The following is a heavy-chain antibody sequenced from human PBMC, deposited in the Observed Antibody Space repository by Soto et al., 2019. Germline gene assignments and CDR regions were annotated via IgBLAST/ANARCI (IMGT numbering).Heavy chain of an antibody. CDR1: GGSISSYY. CDR2: IYYSGST. V-gene: IGHV4-59*08. J-gene: IGHJ6*03. Sequence: PSETLSLTCTVSGGSISSYYWSWIRQPPGKGLEWIGYIYYSGSTNYNPSLKSRVTITVDTSKNQFSLKLSSVTAADTAVYYCARLALGDTYCSGGSCYDYYYYYMDVWGKGTTVTV. CDR3: ARLALGDTYCSGGSCYDYYYYYMDV. D-gene: IGHD2-15*01.